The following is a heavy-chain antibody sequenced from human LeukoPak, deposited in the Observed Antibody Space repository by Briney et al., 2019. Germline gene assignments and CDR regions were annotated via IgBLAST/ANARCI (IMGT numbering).Heavy chain of an antibody. CDR1: GFTFSSYG. CDR2: IRYDGSNK. V-gene: IGHV3-30*02. CDR3: AKSARRYCSGGSCYYFDY. J-gene: IGHJ4*02. Sequence: GSLRLSCAASGFTFSSYGMRWVRQAPGKGLEWVAFIRYDGSNKYYADSVKGRFTISRDNSKNTLYLQMNSLRAEDTAVYYCAKSARRYCSGGSCYYFDYWGQGTLVTVSS. D-gene: IGHD2-15*01.